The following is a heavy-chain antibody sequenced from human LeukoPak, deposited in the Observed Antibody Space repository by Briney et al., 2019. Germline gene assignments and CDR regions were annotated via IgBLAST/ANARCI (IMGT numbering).Heavy chain of an antibody. D-gene: IGHD3-10*01. Sequence: PSETLSLTCTVSGGSISSSSYYWGWIRQPPGKGLEWIGSIYYSGSTYYNPSLKSRVTISVDTSKNQFSLKLSSVTAADTAVYYCARDANPYGSGGGDAFDIWGQGTMVTVSS. CDR3: ARDANPYGSGGGDAFDI. J-gene: IGHJ3*02. V-gene: IGHV4-39*07. CDR2: IYYSGST. CDR1: GGSISSSSYY.